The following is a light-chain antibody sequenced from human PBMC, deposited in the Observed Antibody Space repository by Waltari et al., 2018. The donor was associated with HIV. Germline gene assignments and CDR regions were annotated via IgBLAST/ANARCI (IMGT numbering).Light chain of an antibody. CDR2: WAS. CDR1: PSVLYSSKNKNY. J-gene: IGKJ4*01. V-gene: IGKV4-1*01. CDR3: QQYYGTPLT. Sequence: DIVLTQSPDSLAVSLGEGATINCKSSPSVLYSSKNKNYLAWYQQKPGQPPKLLIYWASTRESGVPVRFSGSGSGTEFTLTISSLQAEDVAVYYCQQYYGTPLTFGGGTKVEIK.